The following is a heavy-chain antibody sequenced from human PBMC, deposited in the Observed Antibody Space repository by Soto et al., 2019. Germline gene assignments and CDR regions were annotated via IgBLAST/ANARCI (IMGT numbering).Heavy chain of an antibody. D-gene: IGHD3-10*01. CDR1: GFTFSSND. Sequence: EVQVLESGGGLVQPGGSLRLSCAASGFTFSSNDMTWVRQAPGKGLEWVSTIVGSGATTYYADIVEGRFTVSRDNSKNTVYVQMNNLRADDTALYYCAKNSGWFDSWGQGTLVTVSS. V-gene: IGHV3-23*01. J-gene: IGHJ5*01. CDR2: IVGSGATT. CDR3: AKNSGWFDS.